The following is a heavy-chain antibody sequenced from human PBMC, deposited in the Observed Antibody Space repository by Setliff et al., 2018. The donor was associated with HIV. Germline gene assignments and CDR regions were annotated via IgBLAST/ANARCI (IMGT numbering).Heavy chain of an antibody. D-gene: IGHD3-10*01. V-gene: IGHV4-39*07. CDR3: ARVEAKIRGATYGMDV. Sequence: PSETLSLTCTVSGGSISSSSYYWGWIRQPPGKGLEWIGSIYYSGSTYYNPSLKSRVTISVDTSKNQLSLNLTSVTAADTAVYYCARVEAKIRGATYGMDVWGQGTTVTVSS. CDR1: GGSISSSSYY. CDR2: IYYSGST. J-gene: IGHJ6*02.